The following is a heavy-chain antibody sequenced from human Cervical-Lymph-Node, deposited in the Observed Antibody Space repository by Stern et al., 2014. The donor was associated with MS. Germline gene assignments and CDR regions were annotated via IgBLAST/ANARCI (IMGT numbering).Heavy chain of an antibody. J-gene: IGHJ4*02. V-gene: IGHV3-33*01. D-gene: IGHD3-10*01. CDR3: ARAPLWFGELTDY. CDR2: IWYDGSNK. CDR1: GFTFSSYG. Sequence: VQLLESGGGVVQPGRSLRLSCAASGFTFSSYGMHWVRQAPGKGLEWVAVIWYDGSNKYYADSVKGRFTISRYNSKNTLYLQMNSLRAEDTAVYYCARAPLWFGELTDYWGQGTLVTVSS.